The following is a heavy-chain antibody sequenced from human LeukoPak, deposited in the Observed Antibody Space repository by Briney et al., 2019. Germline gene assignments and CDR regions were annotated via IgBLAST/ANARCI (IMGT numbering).Heavy chain of an antibody. CDR2: IYYSGST. CDR3: AKTAGIAAAADFDY. V-gene: IGHV4-39*07. CDR1: GGSISSSSYY. J-gene: IGHJ4*02. D-gene: IGHD6-13*01. Sequence: SEILSLTCTVSGGSISSSSYYWGWIRQPPGKGLEWIGSIYYSGSTYYNPSLKSRVTISLDTSKNQLSLKLNSVTAADTAVYYCAKTAGIAAAADFDYWGQGTLVTVSS.